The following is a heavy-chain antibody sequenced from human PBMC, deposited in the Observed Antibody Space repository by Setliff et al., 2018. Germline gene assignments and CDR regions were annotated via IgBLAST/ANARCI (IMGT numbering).Heavy chain of an antibody. CDR2: MDYSAIT. CDR1: GGGSINNYY. V-gene: IGHV4-59*01. CDR3: ARGGYNSRSGYSAYYYDY. J-gene: IGHJ4*02. Sequence: SETLSLTCTVSGGGSINNYYWSWVRQSPGKGLEWIGFMDYSAITNYNPSLKSRVTMSVDTSNNQFSLKLSSVTAADTAMYFCARGGYNSRSGYSAYYYDYWGQGALVTVSS. D-gene: IGHD3-3*01.